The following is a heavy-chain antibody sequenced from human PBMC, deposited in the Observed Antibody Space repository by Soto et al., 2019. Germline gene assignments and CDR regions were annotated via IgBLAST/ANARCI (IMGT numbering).Heavy chain of an antibody. CDR3: TRPRDFPDDSVPWFDP. D-gene: IGHD3-3*01. CDR2: IRSKANSYAT. Sequence: GGSLRLSCAASGFTFSGSAMHWVRQASGKGLEWVGRIRSKANSYATAYAASVKGRFTISRDDSKNTAYLQMNSLKTEDTAVYYCTRPRDFPDDSVPWFDPWGQGTLVTVSS. J-gene: IGHJ5*02. CDR1: GFTFSGSA. V-gene: IGHV3-73*01.